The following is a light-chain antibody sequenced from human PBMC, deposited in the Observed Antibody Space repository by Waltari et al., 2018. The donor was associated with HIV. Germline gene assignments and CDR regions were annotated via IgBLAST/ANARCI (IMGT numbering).Light chain of an antibody. CDR3: QQFGGSPLFS. J-gene: IGKJ3*01. V-gene: IGKV3-20*01. Sequence: IVLTQSPDTLSLSPGERATLSCRASQSVSSSYLAWYQQKPGQAPRLLIYGVSNRATGIPERFSGSGSGTDFTLTISRLEPEDFAMYFCQQFGGSPLFSFGPGTKVEIK. CDR2: GVS. CDR1: QSVSSSY.